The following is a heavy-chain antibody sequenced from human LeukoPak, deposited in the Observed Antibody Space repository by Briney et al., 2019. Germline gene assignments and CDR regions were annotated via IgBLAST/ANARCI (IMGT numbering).Heavy chain of an antibody. Sequence: ASVKVSCKASGYTFTGYYMHWVRQAPGQGLEWMGWINPNSGGTNYAQKLQGRVTMTRDTSISTAYMELSRLRSDDTAVYYCARGGDFWSGSYYYMDVWGKGTTVTVSS. D-gene: IGHD3-3*01. V-gene: IGHV1-2*02. CDR3: ARGGDFWSGSYYYMDV. CDR1: GYTFTGYY. CDR2: INPNSGGT. J-gene: IGHJ6*03.